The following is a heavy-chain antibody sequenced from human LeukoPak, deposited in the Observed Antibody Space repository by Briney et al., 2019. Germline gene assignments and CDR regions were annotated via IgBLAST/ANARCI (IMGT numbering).Heavy chain of an antibody. CDR3: ARERHDSSGYYLDY. J-gene: IGHJ4*02. Sequence: SETLSLTCTVSGYSISSGHYWSWIRQPPGKGLEWIGYIYYSGSTNYNPSLKSRVTISVDTSKNQFSLKLSSVTAADTAVYYCARERHDSSGYYLDYWGQGTLVTVSS. V-gene: IGHV4-61*01. CDR2: IYYSGST. CDR1: GYSISSGHY. D-gene: IGHD3-22*01.